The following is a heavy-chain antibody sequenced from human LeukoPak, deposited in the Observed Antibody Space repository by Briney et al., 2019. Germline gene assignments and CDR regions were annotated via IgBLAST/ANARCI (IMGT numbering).Heavy chain of an antibody. V-gene: IGHV4-61*02. D-gene: IGHD7-27*01. Sequence: NSSETLSLTCTGSGGSISSGSYYWSWIRQPAGQGLEYIGRMYTSGSTNYNPSLKSRVTISVDTSKDQFSLKLSSVTAADTAVYYCASNTGTVFDYWGQGALVTVSS. CDR1: GGSISSGSYY. CDR2: MYTSGST. CDR3: ASNTGTVFDY. J-gene: IGHJ4*02.